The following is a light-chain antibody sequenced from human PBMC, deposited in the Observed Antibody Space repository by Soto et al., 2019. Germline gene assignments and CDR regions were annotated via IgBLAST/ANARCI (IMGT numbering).Light chain of an antibody. CDR2: ESN. J-gene: IGLJ2*01. CDR3: GTWDGSLSAVV. CDR1: SSNIGNNY. Sequence: QAVVTQPPSVSAAPGQKVTISCSGSSSNIGNNYVSWYQQLPGTAPKLLIYESNKRPSGIPDRFSGSKSGTSATLGITGLQTGDEADYYCGTWDGSLSAVVFGGGTKLTVL. V-gene: IGLV1-51*02.